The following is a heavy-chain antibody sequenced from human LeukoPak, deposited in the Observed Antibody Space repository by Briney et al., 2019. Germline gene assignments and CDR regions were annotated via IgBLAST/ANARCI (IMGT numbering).Heavy chain of an antibody. J-gene: IGHJ5*02. CDR2: IRFDGNDK. Sequence: GSLRLSCAASGFTFSYYGFHWVRQAPGKGLEWVAFIRFDGNDKYYADSVKGRFTISKDTSRNTLYLQMNSLRAEDTAVYYCAKDLMRDRWFGESWGQGTLVTVSS. CDR3: AKDLMRDRWFGES. D-gene: IGHD3-10*01. CDR1: GFTFSYYG. V-gene: IGHV3-30*02.